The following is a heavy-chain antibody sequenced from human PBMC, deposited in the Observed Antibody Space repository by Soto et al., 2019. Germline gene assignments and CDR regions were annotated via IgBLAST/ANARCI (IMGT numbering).Heavy chain of an antibody. Sequence: GGSLRLSCTASGFTFNTYGMHWVRQAPGKGLEWVAVISYDGSEKYYVDSVKGRFTISKDNSKNTLYLQMNSLRPEDTAVYYCAKSPNFYCSSPNCYKYYFDHWGQGTRVTVSS. J-gene: IGHJ4*02. CDR1: GFTFNTYG. D-gene: IGHD2-2*02. CDR2: ISYDGSEK. V-gene: IGHV3-30*18. CDR3: AKSPNFYCSSPNCYKYYFDH.